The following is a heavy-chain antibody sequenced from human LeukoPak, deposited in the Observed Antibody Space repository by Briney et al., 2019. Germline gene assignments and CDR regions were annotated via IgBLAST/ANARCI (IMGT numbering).Heavy chain of an antibody. V-gene: IGHV3-33*01. CDR1: GFSFSSYG. CDR2: IWYDGSKK. CDR3: AASLPNIVVVPAAKGPFGS. Sequence: GGSLRLSCAASGFSFSSYGMHWVRQAPGKGLEWVAVIWYDGSKKYYADSVRGRFTISRDNSKNTLYLQMSSLRAEDTAVYYCAASLPNIVVVPAAKGPFGSWGQGTLVTVSS. D-gene: IGHD2-2*01. J-gene: IGHJ5*02.